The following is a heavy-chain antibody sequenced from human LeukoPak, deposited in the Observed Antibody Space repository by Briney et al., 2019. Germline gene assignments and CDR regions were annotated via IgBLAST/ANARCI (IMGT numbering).Heavy chain of an antibody. CDR1: VVAISGGGYY. V-gene: IGHV4-31*01. CDR3: ARWWHAKACFDY. Sequence: SETLSLTCTVSVVAISGGGYYWNWIPPLPGKGLEWIGCIYYSGNTNYKPSLKSLVTISIDTSENQFSLKLSSVTAPDTAVYYRARWWHAKACFDYWGQGTLVTVSS. D-gene: IGHD2-15*01. J-gene: IGHJ4*02. CDR2: IYYSGNT.